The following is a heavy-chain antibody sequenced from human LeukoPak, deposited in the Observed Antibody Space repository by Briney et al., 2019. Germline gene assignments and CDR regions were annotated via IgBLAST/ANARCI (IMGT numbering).Heavy chain of an antibody. J-gene: IGHJ4*02. Sequence: SETLSLTCFVSGGSIAVNHYYWGWIRQPPGKGLEWIGSGLYTGNTYSNPSLRSRVTISVDTSKNEFPLKMNSVTAADTAVYYCAREHRSSKYFDSWGQGALMIVSS. CDR2: GLYTGNT. V-gene: IGHV4-39*02. D-gene: IGHD6-6*01. CDR1: GGSIAVNHYY. CDR3: AREHRSSKYFDS.